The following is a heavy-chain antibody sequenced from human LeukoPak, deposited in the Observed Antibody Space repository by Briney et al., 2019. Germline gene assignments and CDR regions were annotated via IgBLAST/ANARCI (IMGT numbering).Heavy chain of an antibody. CDR2: ISGSGGST. D-gene: IGHD4-17*01. Sequence: GGPLRLSCAASGFTFSSYAMSWVRQAPGKGLEWVSAISGSGGSTYYADSVKGRFTISRDNSKNTLYLQMNSLRAEDTAVYYCAKVTGYGDYVDYWGQGTLVTVSS. V-gene: IGHV3-23*01. J-gene: IGHJ4*02. CDR1: GFTFSSYA. CDR3: AKVTGYGDYVDY.